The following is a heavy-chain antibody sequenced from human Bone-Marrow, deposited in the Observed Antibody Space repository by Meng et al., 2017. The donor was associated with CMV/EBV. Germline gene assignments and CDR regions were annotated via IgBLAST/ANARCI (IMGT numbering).Heavy chain of an antibody. J-gene: IGHJ6*02. CDR1: GGTFSSYT. D-gene: IGHD2-8*01. Sequence: SVKVSCKASGGTFSSYTISWVRQAPGQGLEWMGGIIPIFGTANYAQKFQGRVTITTDESTSTAYMELRSLRSDDTAVYYCARDCTNGVCWYYYYYGMDVWGQGTTVTVSS. CDR3: ARDCTNGVCWYYYYYGMDV. CDR2: IIPIFGTA. V-gene: IGHV1-69*05.